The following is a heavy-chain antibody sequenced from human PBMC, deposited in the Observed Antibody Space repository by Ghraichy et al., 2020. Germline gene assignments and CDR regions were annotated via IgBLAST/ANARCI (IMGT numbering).Heavy chain of an antibody. CDR2: IYYSGST. J-gene: IGHJ6*02. V-gene: IGHV4-59*01. Sequence: SETLSLTCTVSGGSISSYYWSWIRQPPGKGLEWIGYIYYSGSTNYNPSLKSRVTISVDTSKNQFSLKLSSVTAADPAVYYCAREVWQQLDGDYYYYGMDVWGQGTTVTVSS. CDR1: GGSISSYY. D-gene: IGHD6-13*01. CDR3: AREVWQQLDGDYYYYGMDV.